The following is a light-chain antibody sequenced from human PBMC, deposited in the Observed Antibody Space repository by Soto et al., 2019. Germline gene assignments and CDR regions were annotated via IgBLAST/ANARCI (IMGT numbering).Light chain of an antibody. V-gene: IGKV3-15*01. CDR3: QRYSNWPPIT. CDR1: QSVSSK. Sequence: EMVMTQSPATLSVSPGERATLSCRASQSVSSKLSWYQQKPGQAPTRLIYYTSTRATGIPARCSGRGSGTEFTLSISSLQSEDFAVYYCQRYSNWPPITFGQGHDWRL. J-gene: IGKJ5*01. CDR2: YTS.